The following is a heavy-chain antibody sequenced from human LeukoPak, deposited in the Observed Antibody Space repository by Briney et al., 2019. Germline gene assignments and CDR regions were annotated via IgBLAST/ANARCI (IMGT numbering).Heavy chain of an antibody. Sequence: SVTVSFKASGGTFSSYAISWVRQAPGQVLEWMGRIIPIFGIANYAQKFQGRVTITADKSTSTAYMELSSLRSEDTAVYYCAREAPHYGDLNWFDPWGQGTLVTVSS. D-gene: IGHD4-17*01. CDR2: IIPIFGIA. CDR1: GGTFSSYA. V-gene: IGHV1-69*04. CDR3: AREAPHYGDLNWFDP. J-gene: IGHJ5*02.